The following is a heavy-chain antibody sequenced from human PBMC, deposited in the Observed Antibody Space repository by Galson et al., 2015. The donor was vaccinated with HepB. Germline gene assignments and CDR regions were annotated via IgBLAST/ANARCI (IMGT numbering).Heavy chain of an antibody. CDR3: ARDRRAYCGGDCYSGWYFDL. CDR1: GGTFSSYA. D-gene: IGHD2-21*01. CDR2: IIPIFGTA. J-gene: IGHJ2*01. V-gene: IGHV1-69*13. Sequence: SVKVSCKASGGTFSSYAISWVRQAPGQGLEWMGGIIPIFGTANYAQKFQGRVTITADESTSTAYMELSSLRSEDTAVYYCARDRRAYCGGDCYSGWYFDLWGRGTLVTVSS.